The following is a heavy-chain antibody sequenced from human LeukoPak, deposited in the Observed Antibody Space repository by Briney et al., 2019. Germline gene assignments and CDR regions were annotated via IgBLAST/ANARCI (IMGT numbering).Heavy chain of an antibody. CDR2: FHDSEST. J-gene: IGHJ4*02. CDR3: ARGDASGRPGIGFDF. CDR1: GGSISTRTYY. V-gene: IGHV4-61*05. D-gene: IGHD1-26*01. Sequence: SETLSLTCTVSGGSISTRTYYWGWIRQPPGKGLEWIGFFHDSESTNYNPSLKSRVSISLDTSKNQVSLWLSSVTAADTAVYYCARGDASGRPGIGFDFWGQGTLVTVSS.